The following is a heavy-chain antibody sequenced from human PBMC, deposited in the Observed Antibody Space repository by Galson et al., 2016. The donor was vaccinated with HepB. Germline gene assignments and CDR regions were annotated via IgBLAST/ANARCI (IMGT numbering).Heavy chain of an antibody. D-gene: IGHD7-27*01. CDR3: SRSHLLGRGFGW. CDR2: TFYRTDWQN. Sequence: CAISGDSVSNNNAGWYWLRQSPSRGLECLGRTFYRTDWQNDYAESVKSRITINPDTSKNEYSLHLSSMTPEDTGVYYCSRSHLLGRGFGWWGPGTPVTVSS. J-gene: IGHJ4*02. V-gene: IGHV6-1*01. CDR1: GDSVSNNNAG.